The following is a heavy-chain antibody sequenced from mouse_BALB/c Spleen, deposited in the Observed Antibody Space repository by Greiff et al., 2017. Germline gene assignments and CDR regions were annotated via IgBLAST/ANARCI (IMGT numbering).Heavy chain of an antibody. CDR1: GFTFTDYY. V-gene: IGHV7-3*02. CDR2: IRNNANGYTT. J-gene: IGHJ2*01. CDR3: RRDGNYFDY. Sequence: EVMLVESGGGLVQPGGSLRLSCATSGFTFTDYYMSWVRQPPGKALEWLGFIRNNANGYTTDYSASVKGRFTISRDNSQSILYLQMNTLAAEDSATESCRRDGNYFDYWGQGTTVTVSS.